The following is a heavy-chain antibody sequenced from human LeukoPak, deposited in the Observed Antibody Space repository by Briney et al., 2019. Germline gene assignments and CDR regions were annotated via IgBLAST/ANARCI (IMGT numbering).Heavy chain of an antibody. CDR3: ARGGGLDV. V-gene: IGHV3-7*03. Sequence: PGGSLRLSCAASEFIFSSYAMHWVRQAPGKGLEWVASINHNGNVNYYVDSVKGRFTISGDNAKNSLYLQMSNLRAEDTAVYFCARGGGLDVWGQGATVTVSS. J-gene: IGHJ6*02. CDR1: EFIFSSYA. D-gene: IGHD3-16*01. CDR2: INHNGNVN.